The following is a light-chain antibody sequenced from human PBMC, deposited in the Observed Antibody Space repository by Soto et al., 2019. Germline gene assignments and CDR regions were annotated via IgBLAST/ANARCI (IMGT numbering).Light chain of an antibody. V-gene: IGLV4-69*01. Sequence: QLVLTQSPSASASLGASVKFTSTLSSGHSTYAIAWHQQQPEKGPRYLMKVNSDGSHTKGDGIPDRFSGSSSGAERYLTISSLQSEDEADYYCQTWGTGIRVFGGGTKLTVL. CDR1: SGHSTYA. CDR3: QTWGTGIRV. J-gene: IGLJ3*02. CDR2: VNSDGSH.